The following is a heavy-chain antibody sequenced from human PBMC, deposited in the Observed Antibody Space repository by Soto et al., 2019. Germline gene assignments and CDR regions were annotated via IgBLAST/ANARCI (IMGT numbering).Heavy chain of an antibody. CDR3: ARALFGYYGMDV. V-gene: IGHV1-2*04. J-gene: IGHJ6*02. Sequence: GASVQVSCKASGYTFTDYYMHWVRQAPGQGLEWMGWIHPNSGGTNYAQKFQGWVTMTRGTSINTAYMELTRLRSDDTAVYYCARALFGYYGMDVWGQGTTVTVSS. CDR1: GYTFTDYY. CDR2: IHPNSGGT. D-gene: IGHD3-3*01.